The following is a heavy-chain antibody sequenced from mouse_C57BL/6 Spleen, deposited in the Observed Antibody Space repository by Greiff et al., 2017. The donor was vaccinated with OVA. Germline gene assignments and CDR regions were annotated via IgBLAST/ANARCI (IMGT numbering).Heavy chain of an antibody. J-gene: IGHJ3*01. V-gene: IGHV1-26*01. CDR2: INPNNGGT. Sequence: VQLQQSGPELVKPGASVKISCKASGYTFTDYYMNWVKQSHGKSLEWIGDINPNNGGTSYNQKFKGKATLTVDKSSSTAYMERRSLTSEDSAVYYCASGGYGFAYWGQGTLVTVSA. CDR1: GYTFTDYY. D-gene: IGHD2-2*01. CDR3: ASGGYGFAY.